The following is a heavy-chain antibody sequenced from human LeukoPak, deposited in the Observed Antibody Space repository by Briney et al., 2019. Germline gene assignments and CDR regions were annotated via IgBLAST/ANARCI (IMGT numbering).Heavy chain of an antibody. V-gene: IGHV3-30*18. J-gene: IGHJ6*02. CDR2: ISYDGSNK. CDR3: AKPQQWLVRVGYYYYGMDV. D-gene: IGHD6-19*01. CDR1: GFTFSSYG. Sequence: GALRLSWSASGFTFSSYGMHWVRQAPGKGLEGVAVISYDGSNKYYADSVKGRFTISRDNSKNTLYLQMNSLRAEDTAVYYCAKPQQWLVRVGYYYYGMDVWGQGTTVTVSS.